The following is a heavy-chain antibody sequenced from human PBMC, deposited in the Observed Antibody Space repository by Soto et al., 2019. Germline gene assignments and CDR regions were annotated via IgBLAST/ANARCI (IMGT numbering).Heavy chain of an antibody. CDR3: RGSTSCYDEPWLDV. J-gene: IGHJ6*02. CDR1: GYSISSGNY. CDR2: LYHIGST. D-gene: IGHD2-2*01. V-gene: IGHV4-38-2*01. Sequence: SETLSLTCAVSGYSISSGNYWAWIRQPPGRGLEWIGSLYHIGSTHYNTSLKSRVTISVDTSKNHFSLELSSVTAADTAMYYCRGSTSCYDEPWLDVWGQGTMVTVSS.